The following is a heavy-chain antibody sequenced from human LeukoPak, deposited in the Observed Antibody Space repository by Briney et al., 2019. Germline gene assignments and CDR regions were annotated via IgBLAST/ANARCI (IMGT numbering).Heavy chain of an antibody. D-gene: IGHD6-13*01. Sequence: SETLSLTCTVSGVSISSGDYYWSWIRQPPGKGLEWIGYIYYSGSTSYNPSLKSRVTISVDTSKNQFSLKLTSVTGADTAVYYCARVRQQLIDYWGQGTLVTVSS. CDR1: GVSISSGDYY. CDR2: IYYSGST. J-gene: IGHJ4*02. V-gene: IGHV4-30-4*01. CDR3: ARVRQQLIDY.